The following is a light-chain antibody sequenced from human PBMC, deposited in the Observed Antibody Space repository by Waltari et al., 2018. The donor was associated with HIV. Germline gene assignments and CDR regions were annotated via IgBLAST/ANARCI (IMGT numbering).Light chain of an antibody. CDR3: MQALQTLS. J-gene: IGKJ4*01. CDR1: QSLLHRNGFNY. CDR2: LGS. V-gene: IGKV2-28*01. Sequence: DIVMTQSPLSLPVTPGEPASISCRSSQSLLHRNGFNYLDWYLQKPGQSPQLLIYLGSNRASGVPDRFSGSGSGTDFTLTISRVEAEDVGIYFGMQALQTLSFGGGTKVELK.